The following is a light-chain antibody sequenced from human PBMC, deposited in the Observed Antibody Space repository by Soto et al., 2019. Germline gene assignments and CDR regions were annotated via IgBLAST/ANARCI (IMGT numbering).Light chain of an antibody. CDR1: SSNIGAGYD. CDR3: QSYDSSLSGSGV. V-gene: IGLV1-40*01. CDR2: GNS. Sequence: QSVLTQPPSVSGAPGQRVTISCTGSSSNIGAGYDVHWYQQLPGTAPKLLIYGNSNRPSGVPDLFSGSKSGTSASLAITGLQAEDEADYYCQSYDSSLSGSGVFGTGTKVTVL. J-gene: IGLJ1*01.